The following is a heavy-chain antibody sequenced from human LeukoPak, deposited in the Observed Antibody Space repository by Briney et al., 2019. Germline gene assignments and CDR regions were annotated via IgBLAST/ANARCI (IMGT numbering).Heavy chain of an antibody. CDR2: INPSGGST. V-gene: IGHV1-46*01. CDR1: GYTFTSYY. Sequence: GASVTVSCKASGYTFTSYYMHWVRQAPGQGLEWMGIINPSGGSTSYAQKFQGRVTMTRDTSTSTAYMELSSLRSEDTAVYYCARGSKSTVTNYYYYYMDVWGKGTTVTVSS. D-gene: IGHD4-17*01. CDR3: ARGSKSTVTNYYYYYMDV. J-gene: IGHJ6*03.